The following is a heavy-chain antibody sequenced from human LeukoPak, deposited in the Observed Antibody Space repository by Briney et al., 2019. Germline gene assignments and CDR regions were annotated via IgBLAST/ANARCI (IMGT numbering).Heavy chain of an antibody. D-gene: IGHD6-13*01. V-gene: IGHV3-48*04. CDR1: GSTFSSYS. Sequence: PGGSLNLSFAASGSTFSSYSMNWVGQSPGKGLEWVSYISSSSSTIYYADSVKGRFTISRDNAKNSLYLQMNSLRAEDTAVYYCAPEPTAADSHWGQGTLVTVSS. J-gene: IGHJ4*02. CDR3: APEPTAADSH. CDR2: ISSSSSTI.